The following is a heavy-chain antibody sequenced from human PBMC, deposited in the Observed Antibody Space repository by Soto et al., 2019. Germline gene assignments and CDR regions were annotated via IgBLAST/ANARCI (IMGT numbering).Heavy chain of an antibody. CDR1: GFTFSAFE. V-gene: IGHV3-48*03. CDR2: IYNSGSTM. J-gene: IGHJ6*02. D-gene: IGHD1-1*01. CDR3: ARESGGTGLDV. Sequence: GGSLRLSCAASGFTFSAFEMNWVRQAPGKGLEWLSYIYNSGSTMTYADSVKGRFAISRDNAKNSLYLQMYSLRAEDTAVYYCARESGGTGLDVWGQGPTVTVSS.